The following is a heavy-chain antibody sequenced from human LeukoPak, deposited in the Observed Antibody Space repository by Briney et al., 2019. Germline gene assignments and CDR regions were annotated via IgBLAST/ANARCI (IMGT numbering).Heavy chain of an antibody. V-gene: IGHV4-34*01. CDR1: GGSFNGYH. CDR3: ARDPINIATAGNGFDY. Sequence: SETLSLTCEVNGGSFNGYHWTWIRQSPGKGLEWIGEINDSGSPIYSPSLRSRLTISVDTSKNQFSVTLTSVTVADTAVYYCARDPINIATAGNGFDYWGQGTLVTVSS. J-gene: IGHJ4*02. D-gene: IGHD6-13*01. CDR2: INDSGSP.